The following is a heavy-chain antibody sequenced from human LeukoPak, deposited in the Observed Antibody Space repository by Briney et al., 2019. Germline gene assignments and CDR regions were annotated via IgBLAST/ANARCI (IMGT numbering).Heavy chain of an antibody. J-gene: IGHJ4*02. D-gene: IGHD3-16*02. CDR1: GFTFSSYD. CDR3: ARASIMMSFGGVIAGGYFDY. CDR2: ISSSGSTI. V-gene: IGHV3-48*03. Sequence: PGGSLRLSCAASGFTFSSYDMNWVRQAPGKGLEWGSCISSSGSTIYYADSVKGRFTTSRDNAKNSLYLQMNCLRAEDTAVYYCARASIMMSFGGVIAGGYFDYWGQGTLVTVSS.